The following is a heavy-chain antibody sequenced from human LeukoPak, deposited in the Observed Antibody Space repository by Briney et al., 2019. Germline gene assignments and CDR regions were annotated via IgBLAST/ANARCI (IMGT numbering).Heavy chain of an antibody. CDR1: GFTFSSYW. J-gene: IGHJ4*02. CDR2: INSDGGST. Sequence: GGSLRLSCAASGFTFSSYWMHWDRQAPGKGLVWVSRINSDGGSTSYADSVKGRFTISRDNAKNTLYLQMNSLRAEDTAVYYCARAAYNYRIDYWGQGTLVTVSS. V-gene: IGHV3-74*01. D-gene: IGHD1-20*01. CDR3: ARAAYNYRIDY.